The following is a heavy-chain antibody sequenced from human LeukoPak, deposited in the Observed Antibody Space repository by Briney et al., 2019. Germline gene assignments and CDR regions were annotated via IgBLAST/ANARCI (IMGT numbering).Heavy chain of an antibody. V-gene: IGHV4-59*11. J-gene: IGHJ6*03. D-gene: IGHD4/OR15-4a*01. CDR3: ARDKGGYGAALYYYYYMDV. Sequence: SSETLSLTCTVSGGSISSHYWSWIRQPPGKGLEWIGYIYYSGSTNYNPSLKSRVTISVDTSKIQFSLKLSSVTAADTAVYYCARDKGGYGAALYYYYYMDVWGKGTTVTVSS. CDR2: IYYSGST. CDR1: GGSISSHY.